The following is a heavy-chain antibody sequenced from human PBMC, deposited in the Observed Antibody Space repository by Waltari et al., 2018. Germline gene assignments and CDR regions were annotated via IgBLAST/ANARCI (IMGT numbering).Heavy chain of an antibody. CDR2: INPNSGGT. V-gene: IGHV1-2*06. CDR1: GYTFTGYY. D-gene: IGHD4-17*01. Sequence: QVQLVQSGAEVKKPGASVKVSCKASGYTFTGYYMHWVRQVPGQGLEWMGRINPNSGGTNYAQKFQGRVTMTRDTSISTAYMELSSLRAEDTALYYCAKDTYGGIGDYTWGVFDIWGQGTMVTVSS. J-gene: IGHJ3*02. CDR3: AKDTYGGIGDYTWGVFDI.